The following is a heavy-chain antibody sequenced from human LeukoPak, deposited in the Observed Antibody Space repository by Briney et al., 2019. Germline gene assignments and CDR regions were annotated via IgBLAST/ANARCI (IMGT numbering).Heavy chain of an antibody. J-gene: IGHJ4*02. CDR1: GGSFSGYY. CDR2: INHSGST. CDR3: ARMGVVPAAIPYYFDY. V-gene: IGHV4-34*01. Sequence: PSATLSLTCAVYGGSFSGYYWSWIRQSPGKGLEWIGEINHSGSTNYNPSLKSRVTISVDTSKNQFSLKLSSVTAADTAVYYCARMGVVPAAIPYYFDYWGQGTLVTVSS. D-gene: IGHD2-2*01.